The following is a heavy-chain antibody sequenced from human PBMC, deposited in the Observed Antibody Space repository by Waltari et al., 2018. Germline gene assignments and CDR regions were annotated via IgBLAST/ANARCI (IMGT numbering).Heavy chain of an antibody. CDR3: ARDQDCSGGSCSLGWFDP. CDR1: GGTFSSYA. D-gene: IGHD2-15*01. J-gene: IGHJ5*02. CDR2: IIPIFGTA. V-gene: IGHV1-69*12. Sequence: QVQPVQSGAEVKKPGSSVRVSCKASGGTFSSYAICWLRQAPGQGLEWMGGIIPIFGTANYAQKFQGRVTITADESTSTAYMELSSLRSEDTAVYYCARDQDCSGGSCSLGWFDPWGQGTLVTVSS.